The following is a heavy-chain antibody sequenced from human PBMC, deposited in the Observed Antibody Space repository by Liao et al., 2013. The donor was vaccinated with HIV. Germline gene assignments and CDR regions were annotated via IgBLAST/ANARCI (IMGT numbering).Heavy chain of an antibody. D-gene: IGHD3-3*01. J-gene: IGHJ4*02. CDR1: GGSISSSGSS. CDR3: ARGTIFGPDY. V-gene: IGHV4-30-2*01. Sequence: QLQLQESGSGLVKPSQTLSLTCAVSGGSISSSGSSWSWIRQPPGKGLECIGYIYHSGSTYYSPSLKSRVTISVDRSKNQFSLKLTSVTAADTAVYYCARGTIFGPDYWGQGTLVTVSS. CDR2: IYHSGST.